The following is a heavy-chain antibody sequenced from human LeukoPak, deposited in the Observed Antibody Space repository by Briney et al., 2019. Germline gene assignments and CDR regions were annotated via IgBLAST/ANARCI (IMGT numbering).Heavy chain of an antibody. D-gene: IGHD5-12*01. CDR1: GFTFSSYA. CDR2: ISYDGSNK. J-gene: IGHJ4*02. CDR3: ARDGVRYSGYDTYYFDY. Sequence: PGGSLRLSCAASGFTFSSYAMHWVRQAPGKGLEWVAVISYDGSNKYYAASVKGRFTISRDNSKNTLYLQMNSLRAEDTAVYYCARDGVRYSGYDTYYFDYWGQGTLVTVSS. V-gene: IGHV3-30*04.